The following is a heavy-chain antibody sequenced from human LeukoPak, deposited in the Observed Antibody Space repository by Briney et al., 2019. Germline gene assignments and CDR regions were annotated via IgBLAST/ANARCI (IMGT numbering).Heavy chain of an antibody. CDR2: IYYSGST. J-gene: IGHJ6*02. Sequence: PSETLSLTCTVSGGSISSYYWSWIRQPPGKGLEWIEYIYYSGSTNYNPSLKSRVTISVDTSKNQFSLKLSSVTAADTAVYYCARVELRDYYYGMDVWGQGTTVTVSS. V-gene: IGHV4-59*01. CDR3: ARVELRDYYYGMDV. D-gene: IGHD1-7*01. CDR1: GGSISSYY.